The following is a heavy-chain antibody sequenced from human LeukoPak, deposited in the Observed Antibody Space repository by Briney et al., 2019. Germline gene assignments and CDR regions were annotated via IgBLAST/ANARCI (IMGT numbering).Heavy chain of an antibody. Sequence: GGSLRLSCAASGFTFSSYAMNWVRQAPGKGLEWVSSISGSGGSTYYADSVKGRFTISRDNSNNTVYLQMNSLRAEDTAVYYCARAPSNAHFDYWGQGTLVTVSS. CDR2: ISGSGGST. CDR1: GFTFSSYA. D-gene: IGHD3-3*02. V-gene: IGHV3-23*01. CDR3: ARAPSNAHFDY. J-gene: IGHJ4*02.